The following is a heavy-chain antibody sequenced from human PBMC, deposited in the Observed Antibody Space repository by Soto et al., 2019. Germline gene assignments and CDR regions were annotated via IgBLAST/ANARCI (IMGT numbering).Heavy chain of an antibody. CDR2: TYYRSKWYN. Sequence: PSQTLSLTCAISGDSVSSNSAAWNWIRQSPSRGLEWLGRTYYRSKWYNDYAVSVKSRITINPDTSKNQFSLQLNSVTPEDTAVYYCARDLEYYDFWSGQDYYYYYMDVWGKGTTVTVSS. V-gene: IGHV6-1*01. CDR3: ARDLEYYDFWSGQDYYYYYMDV. J-gene: IGHJ6*03. D-gene: IGHD3-3*01. CDR1: GDSVSSNSAA.